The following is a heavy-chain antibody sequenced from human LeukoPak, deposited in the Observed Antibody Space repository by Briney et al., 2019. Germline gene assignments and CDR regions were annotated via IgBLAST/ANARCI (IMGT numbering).Heavy chain of an antibody. CDR2: IYPGDSDT. V-gene: IGHV5-51*01. CDR3: AKRAYCGGDCYSRRNNWFDP. CDR1: GYSFTSYW. D-gene: IGHD2-21*02. Sequence: GESLKISCKGSGYSFTSYWIGWVRQMPGKGLEWMGIIYPGDSDTRYSPSFQGQVTISVDKSISTAYLQWSSLKASDTAMCYCAKRAYCGGDCYSRRNNWFDPWGQGTLVTVSS. J-gene: IGHJ5*02.